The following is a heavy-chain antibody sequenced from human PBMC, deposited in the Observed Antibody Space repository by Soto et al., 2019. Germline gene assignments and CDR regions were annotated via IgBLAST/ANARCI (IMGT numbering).Heavy chain of an antibody. V-gene: IGHV4-59*08. CDR2: IHYNGNT. D-gene: IGHD6-13*01. CDR1: GDSISASS. CDR3: ARHWGRGAAGTRYN. J-gene: IGHJ4*02. Sequence: SETLSLTCTVSGDSISASSWSWVRQPPGKGLEWIGNIHYNGNTKYNPSLKSRVSMSVDTTKNQFSLKLSSVTAADSAVYYCARHWGRGAAGTRYNWGQGTLVTVS.